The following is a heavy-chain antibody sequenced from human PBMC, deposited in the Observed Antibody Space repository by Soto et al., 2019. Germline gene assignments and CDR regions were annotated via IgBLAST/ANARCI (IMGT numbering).Heavy chain of an antibody. J-gene: IGHJ5*02. D-gene: IGHD2-21*01. CDR1: GLTFSNFA. V-gene: IGHV3-23*01. CDR2: IGGSSGTT. CDR3: AKNQGGELVPLATVDWFDQ. Sequence: WALRLSCEVSGLTFSNFAMSWVRQAPGEGLEWAAAIGGSSGTTFYADSVKGRFSISKDFANNMLYLQMNSVRVEDTAVYYCAKNQGGELVPLATVDWFDQWAQG.